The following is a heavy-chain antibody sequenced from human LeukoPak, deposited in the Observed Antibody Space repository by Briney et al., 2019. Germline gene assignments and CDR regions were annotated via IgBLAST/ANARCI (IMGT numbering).Heavy chain of an antibody. J-gene: IGHJ3*02. CDR2: ISSSGNTI. Sequence: GGSLRLSCAASGFTFSSYEMNWVRQAPGKGLGWVSFISSSGNTIYYADSVKGRFIISRDNAKNSLYLQVNSLRTEDTAVYYCARERPGEDTFDIWGQGTMVTVSS. V-gene: IGHV3-48*03. CDR3: ARERPGEDTFDI. CDR1: GFTFSSYE. D-gene: IGHD7-27*01.